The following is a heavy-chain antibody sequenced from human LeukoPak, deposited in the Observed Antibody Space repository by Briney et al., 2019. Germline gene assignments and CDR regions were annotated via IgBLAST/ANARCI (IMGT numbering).Heavy chain of an antibody. CDR3: AKDGVARYFDWLRGGGSLCTYFDY. Sequence: PGGSLRLSCAASGFTFSSYGMSWVRQAPGKGLEWVSAISGSGGSTYYTDSVKGRFTISRDNSKNTLYLQMNSLRDEDTAVYYCAKDGVARYFDWLRGGGSLCTYFDYWGQGTVVTVSS. J-gene: IGHJ4*02. D-gene: IGHD3-9*01. CDR1: GFTFSSYG. CDR2: ISGSGGST. V-gene: IGHV3-23*01.